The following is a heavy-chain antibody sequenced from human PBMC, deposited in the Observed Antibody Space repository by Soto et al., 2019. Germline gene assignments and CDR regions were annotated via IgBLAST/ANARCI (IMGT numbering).Heavy chain of an antibody. J-gene: IGHJ6*02. Sequence: QVQLQQSGPGLVKPSQPLSLTCAISGDSVSSNSAAWNWIRQSPSRGLEWLGRTYYRSKWYNDYAVSGNSRITINPDTSKNQFSLQMNSVTPEDTAVYYCARAPGYDHYHYYGMDVWGQGTTVTVSS. CDR2: TYYRSKWYN. V-gene: IGHV6-1*01. D-gene: IGHD3-3*01. CDR1: GDSVSSNSAA. CDR3: ARAPGYDHYHYYGMDV.